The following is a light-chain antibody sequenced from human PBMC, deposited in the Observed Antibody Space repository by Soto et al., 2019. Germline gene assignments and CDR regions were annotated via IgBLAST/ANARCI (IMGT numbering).Light chain of an antibody. CDR3: QQGSNWPPGLT. CDR1: QSVSSY. CDR2: DAS. J-gene: IGKJ4*01. V-gene: IGKV3-11*01. Sequence: EIVLTQSPATLSLSPGERATLPCRASQSVSSYLAWYQQKPGQAPRLLIYDASNRATGIPARFSGSGSGSDFSLTVSSLEPEDFAVYYCQQGSNWPPGLTFGGGTKVEIK.